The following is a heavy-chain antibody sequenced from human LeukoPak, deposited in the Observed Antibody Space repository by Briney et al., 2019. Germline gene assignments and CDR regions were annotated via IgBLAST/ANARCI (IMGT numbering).Heavy chain of an antibody. Sequence: GASVKVSCKASGYTFTSYAMHWVRQAPGQGLEWMGWITPSGGTNYTQKFQGRVAITRDTSITTAYMDLSRLTSDDTAVYYCARDRYGDGFAHFDYWGQGALVTVS. J-gene: IGHJ4*02. CDR3: ARDRYGDGFAHFDY. CDR2: ITPSGGT. V-gene: IGHV1-2*02. D-gene: IGHD5-24*01. CDR1: GYTFTSYA.